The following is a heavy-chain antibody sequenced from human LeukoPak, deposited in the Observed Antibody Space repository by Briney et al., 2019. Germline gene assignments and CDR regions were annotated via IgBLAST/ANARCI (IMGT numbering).Heavy chain of an antibody. CDR3: TRMSAGHDY. Sequence: PSETLSLTCAVSGVSFDDYYWSWVRQTPGKGLEWIGEINHSGYTNDSPSLKSRVTLSIDTSRKQFSLNLRSVTVADTGIYYCTRMSAGHDYWGQGTLVTVSS. V-gene: IGHV4-34*01. CDR1: GVSFDDYY. J-gene: IGHJ4*02. CDR2: INHSGYT. D-gene: IGHD3-10*01.